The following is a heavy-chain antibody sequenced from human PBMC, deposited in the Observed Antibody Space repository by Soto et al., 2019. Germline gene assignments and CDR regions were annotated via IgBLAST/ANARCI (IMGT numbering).Heavy chain of an antibody. V-gene: IGHV3-74*01. D-gene: IGHD4-17*01. CDR2: INSGGSST. CDR1: GFTFSSYW. CDR3: AREGYYGDYVGSVYYYGMDV. Sequence: PGGSLRLSCAASGFTFSSYWMHWARQATGKGLVWVSRINSGGSSTSYADSVKGRFTISRDNAKNTLELQMISLRAEDTAVYYCAREGYYGDYVGSVYYYGMDVWGQGTTVTVSS. J-gene: IGHJ6*02.